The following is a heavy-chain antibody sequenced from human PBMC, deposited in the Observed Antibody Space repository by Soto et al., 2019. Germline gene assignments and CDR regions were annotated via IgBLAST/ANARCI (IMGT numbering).Heavy chain of an antibody. CDR3: ARHEIPADWVAAFDI. CDR2: IYYSGST. CDR1: GGSISSSSYY. J-gene: IGHJ3*02. D-gene: IGHD2-21*01. V-gene: IGHV4-39*01. Sequence: SETLSLTCTVSGGSISSSSYYWGWIRQPPGKGLEWIGSIYYSGSTYYNPSLKSRVTISVDTSKNQFSLKLSSVTAADTAVYYCARHEIPADWVAAFDIWGQGTMVTVSS.